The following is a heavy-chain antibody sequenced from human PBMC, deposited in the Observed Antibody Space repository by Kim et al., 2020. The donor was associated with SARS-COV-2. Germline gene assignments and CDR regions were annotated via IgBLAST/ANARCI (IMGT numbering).Heavy chain of an antibody. CDR3: ARFGSSGWLELEDFDL. J-gene: IGHJ2*01. CDR2: IYYSGST. CDR1: GGSISSSSYY. D-gene: IGHD6-19*01. Sequence: SETLSLTCTVSGGSISSSSYYWGWIRQPPGKGLEWIGSIYYSGSTYYNPSLKSRVTISVDTSKNQFSLKLSSVTAADTAVYYCARFGSSGWLELEDFDLWGRGTLVTVSS. V-gene: IGHV4-39*07.